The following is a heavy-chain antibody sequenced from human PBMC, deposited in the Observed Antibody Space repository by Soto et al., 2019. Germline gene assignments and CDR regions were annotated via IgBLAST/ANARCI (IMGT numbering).Heavy chain of an antibody. D-gene: IGHD4-4*01. V-gene: IGHV4-30-2*01. CDR3: ARGGRNYSRFWFDP. Sequence: PSETLSLTCAVSGGSISSGGYSWSWIRQPPGKGLEWIGYIYHSGSTYYNPSLKSRVTISVDRSKNQFSLKLSSVTAADTAVYYCARGGRNYSRFWFDPWGQGTLVTVSS. CDR2: IYHSGST. CDR1: GGSISSGGYS. J-gene: IGHJ5*02.